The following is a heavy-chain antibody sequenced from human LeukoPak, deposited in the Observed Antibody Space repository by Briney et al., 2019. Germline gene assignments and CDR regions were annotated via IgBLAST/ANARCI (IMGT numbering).Heavy chain of an antibody. CDR3: ARAVAGTHWFDP. V-gene: IGHV3-13*01. CDR2: IDIPGNT. J-gene: IGHJ5*02. CDR1: GFTLSYYD. D-gene: IGHD6-19*01. Sequence: GGSLRLSCAASGFTLSYYDMHWVRQPTGKGLEWVSGIDIPGNTYYPDSVKGRFTMSRESAKNSLYLQMNSLRAGDTAVYYCARAVAGTHWFDPWGQGTLVIVSS.